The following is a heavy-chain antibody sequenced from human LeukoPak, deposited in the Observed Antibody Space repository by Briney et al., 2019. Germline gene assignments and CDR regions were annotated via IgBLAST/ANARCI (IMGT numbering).Heavy chain of an antibody. V-gene: IGHV4-4*02. CDR3: ASDFWSGSDAFDI. CDR1: GGSISSSNW. J-gene: IGHJ3*02. CDR2: IYHSGST. Sequence: PSETLSLTCAVSGGSISSSNWWSWVRQPPGKGLEWIGEIYHSGSTNYNPSLKSRVTISVDKSKNQFSLKLSSVTAADTAVYYCASDFWSGSDAFDIWGQGTMVTVSS. D-gene: IGHD3-3*01.